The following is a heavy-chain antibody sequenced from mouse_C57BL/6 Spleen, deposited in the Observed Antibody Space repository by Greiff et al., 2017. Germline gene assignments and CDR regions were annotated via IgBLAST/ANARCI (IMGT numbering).Heavy chain of an antibody. J-gene: IGHJ2*01. D-gene: IGHD2-4*01. CDR3: ARRYDYDGDYFDY. V-gene: IGHV1-55*01. CDR1: GYTFTSYW. CDR2: IYPGSGST. Sequence: QVQLQQSGAELVKPGASVKMSCKASGYTFTSYWITWVKQRPGQGLEWIGDIYPGSGSTNYNEKFKSKATLTVDTSSSTAYMQLSSLTSEDSAVYYCARRYDYDGDYFDYWGQGTTLTVYS.